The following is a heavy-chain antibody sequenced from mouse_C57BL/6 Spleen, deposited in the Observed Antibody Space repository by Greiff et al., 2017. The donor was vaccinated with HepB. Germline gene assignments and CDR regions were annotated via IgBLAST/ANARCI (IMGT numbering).Heavy chain of an antibody. CDR2: IDPETGGT. CDR1: GYTFTDYE. V-gene: IGHV1-15*01. CDR3: TRSDGYFDY. Sequence: VQLQESGAELVSPGASVTLSCKASGYTFTDYEMHWVKQTPVHGLEWIGAIDPETGGTAYNQKFKGKAILTADKSSSTAYMELRSLTSEDSAVYYCTRSDGYFDYWGQGTTLTVSS. J-gene: IGHJ2*01.